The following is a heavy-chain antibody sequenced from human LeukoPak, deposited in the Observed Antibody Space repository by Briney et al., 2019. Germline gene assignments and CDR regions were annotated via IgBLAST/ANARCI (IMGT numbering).Heavy chain of an antibody. J-gene: IGHJ4*02. V-gene: IGHV3-23*01. CDR3: AKSFRIHDY. CDR2: ISGSGGST. Sequence: PGGSLRLSCAASGFTFSNFAMSWVRQAPGKGLEWVSAISGSGGSTYYAASVKGRFTISRDNSKNTLYLQMNSLRAEDTAVYYCAKSFRIHDYWGQGTLVTVSS. CDR1: GFTFSNFA.